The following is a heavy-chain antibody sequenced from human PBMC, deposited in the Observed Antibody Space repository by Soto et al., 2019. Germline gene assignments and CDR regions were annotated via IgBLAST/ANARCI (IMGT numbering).Heavy chain of an antibody. CDR3: ARRLGFYYDSSGYALDY. D-gene: IGHD3-22*01. CDR1: GYKVSTWHNFTSYW. Sequence: GESLKISCMGSGYKVSTWHNFTSYWIAWVRQMPGEGLEWMGIIYPGDSDTRYSPSFQGQVTISADKSISTAYLQWSSLKASDTAMYYCARRLGFYYDSSGYALDYWGQGTLVTVSS. V-gene: IGHV5-51*01. CDR2: IYPGDSDT. J-gene: IGHJ4*02.